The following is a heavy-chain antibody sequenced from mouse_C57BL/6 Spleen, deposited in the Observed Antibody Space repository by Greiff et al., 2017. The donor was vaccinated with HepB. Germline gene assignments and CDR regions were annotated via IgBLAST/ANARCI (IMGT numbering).Heavy chain of an antibody. CDR1: GYTFTSYW. D-gene: IGHD2-12*01. Sequence: QVQLQQPGAELVKPGASVKLSCKASGYTFTSYWMHWVKQRPGQGLEWIGLIHPNSGSTNYNEKFKSKATLTVDKSSSTAYMQLSSLTSEDSAVYYCARNVVYDVGYYFDYWGQGTTLTFSS. J-gene: IGHJ2*01. CDR3: ARNVVYDVGYYFDY. CDR2: IHPNSGST. V-gene: IGHV1-64*01.